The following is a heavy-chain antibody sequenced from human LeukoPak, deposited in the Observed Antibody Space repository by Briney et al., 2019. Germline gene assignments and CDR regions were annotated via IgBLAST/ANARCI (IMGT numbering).Heavy chain of an antibody. CDR3: ARRLGYSGYVFDY. V-gene: IGHV1-2*02. CDR2: INPQNTGT. Sequence: GASVKVSCKASGYTFTGYYIHWVRQAPGQGLEWMGWINPQNTGTNYAQKFQDRVTMTRDTSISTAYMELSRLRSDDTAVYYCARRLGYSGYVFDYWGQGTLVTVSS. J-gene: IGHJ4*02. CDR1: GYTFTGYY. D-gene: IGHD5-12*01.